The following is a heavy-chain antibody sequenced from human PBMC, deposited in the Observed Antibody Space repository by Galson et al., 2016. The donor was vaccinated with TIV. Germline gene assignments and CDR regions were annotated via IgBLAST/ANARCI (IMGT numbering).Heavy chain of an antibody. D-gene: IGHD3-16*01. CDR1: GISVNNDW. J-gene: IGHJ1*01. CDR2: IDTDGTTT. CDR3: VIDRLGWH. V-gene: IGHV3-74*01. Sequence: SLRLSCAASGISVNNDWMHWVRQSPEKGLVWVARIDTDGTTTYYADSVKGRFSISSDNAKNTVYLQMNNLIADDTAVYYCVIDRLGWHWGQGTLVTVSS.